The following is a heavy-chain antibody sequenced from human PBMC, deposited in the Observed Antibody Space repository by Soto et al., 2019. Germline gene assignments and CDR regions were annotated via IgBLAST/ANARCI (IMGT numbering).Heavy chain of an antibody. V-gene: IGHV3-23*01. CDR1: GFTFSSYA. D-gene: IGHD2-15*01. CDR2: INGSGGDT. J-gene: IGHJ4*02. CDR3: VKETVAAAYVETSPFDF. Sequence: GGSLRLSCAASGFTFSSYAMSWVRQAPGKGLEWVSAINGSGGDTSFADSVKGRFTISRDNSENTLYLHMNSLRAEDTARYYCVKETVAAAYVETSPFDFWGQGIQVTVSS.